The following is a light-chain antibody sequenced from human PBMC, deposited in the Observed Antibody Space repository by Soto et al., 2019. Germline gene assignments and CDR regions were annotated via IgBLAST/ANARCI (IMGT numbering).Light chain of an antibody. CDR3: QQYGSSPLIS. V-gene: IGKV3-20*01. Sequence: EIGLTQSPCTLSLSPGERATLSCRASQSVSSNLAWYQQNPGQAPRLLIYGASTRATGIPDRFSGSGSGRDFTLTISGLEPEDFAVYYCQQYGSSPLISFGQRTRLEIK. CDR1: QSVSSN. CDR2: GAS. J-gene: IGKJ5*01.